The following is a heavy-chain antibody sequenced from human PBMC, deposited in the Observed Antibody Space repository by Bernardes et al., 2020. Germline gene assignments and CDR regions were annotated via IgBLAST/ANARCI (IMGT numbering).Heavy chain of an antibody. D-gene: IGHD1-26*01. CDR1: GGSISSGDYY. Sequence: SETLSITCTVSGGSISSGDYYWTWLLQHPEKGLEWIGYISYSGSAYYNPSLKSLVTISVDTSKNQFSLKLSSVTAADTAVYYCARGNSPYYFDYWGQGTLVVVSS. CDR3: ARGNSPYYFDY. V-gene: IGHV4-31*01. J-gene: IGHJ4*02. CDR2: ISYSGSA.